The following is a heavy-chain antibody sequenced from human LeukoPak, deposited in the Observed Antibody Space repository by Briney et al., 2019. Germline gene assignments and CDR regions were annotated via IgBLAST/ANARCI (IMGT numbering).Heavy chain of an antibody. CDR3: ARDNYSRIAAADGAYYYGMDV. CDR1: GFTFSSYS. D-gene: IGHD6-13*01. J-gene: IGHJ6*02. Sequence: GGSLRLSCAASGFTFSSYSMNWVRQAPGKGLEWVSSISSSSSYIYYADSVKGRSTISRDNAKNSLYLQMNSLRAEDTAVYYCARDNYSRIAAADGAYYYGMDVWGQGTTVTVSS. V-gene: IGHV3-21*01. CDR2: ISSSSSYI.